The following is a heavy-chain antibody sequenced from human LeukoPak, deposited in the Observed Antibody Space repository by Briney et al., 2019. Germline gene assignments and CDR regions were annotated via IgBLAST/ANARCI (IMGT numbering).Heavy chain of an antibody. Sequence: GGSLRLSCATSGFIFRNYWMSWVRQAPGKGLEWVSVIYSGGSTYYADSVKGRFTISRDNSKNTLYLQMNSLRAEDTAVYYCASGYCSGGSCYVGGYWGQGTLVTVSS. CDR1: GFIFRNYW. D-gene: IGHD2-15*01. CDR3: ASGYCSGGSCYVGGY. V-gene: IGHV3-66*01. CDR2: IYSGGST. J-gene: IGHJ4*02.